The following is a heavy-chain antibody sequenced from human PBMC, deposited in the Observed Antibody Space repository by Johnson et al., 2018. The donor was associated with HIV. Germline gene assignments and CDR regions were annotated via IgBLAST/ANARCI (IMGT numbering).Heavy chain of an antibody. CDR3: ARESGGQYDAFDI. J-gene: IGHJ3*02. CDR1: GFTVSNKY. V-gene: IGHV3-11*04. Sequence: QVQLVESGGGLVQPGGSLRLSCAASGFTVSNKYMSWVRQAPGKGLAWVSYISSSGGTIYYADSVKGRFSISRDNAKNKLDLQMNIRRAEDTAVYYCARESGGQYDAFDIWGQGTMVTVSS. CDR2: ISSSGGTI. D-gene: IGHD3-16*01.